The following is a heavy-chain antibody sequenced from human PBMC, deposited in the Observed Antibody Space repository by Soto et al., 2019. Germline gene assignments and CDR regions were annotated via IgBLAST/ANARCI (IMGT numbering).Heavy chain of an antibody. J-gene: IGHJ5*02. Sequence: PSETLSLTCAVYGGSFSGYYWSWIHQPPGKGLEWIGEINHSGSTNYNPSLKSRVTISVDTSKNQFSLKLSSVTAADTAVYYCARRWRPLAYSVPLNWFDPWGQGTLVTVSS. CDR3: ARRWRPLAYSVPLNWFDP. CDR2: INHSGST. CDR1: GGSFSGYY. D-gene: IGHD6-13*01. V-gene: IGHV4-34*01.